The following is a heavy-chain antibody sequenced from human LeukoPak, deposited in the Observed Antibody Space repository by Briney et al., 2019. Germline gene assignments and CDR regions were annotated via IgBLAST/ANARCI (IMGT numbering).Heavy chain of an antibody. V-gene: IGHV1-18*01. CDR1: GYTFTSYG. D-gene: IGHD6-13*01. CDR2: INVYNGHT. CDR3: ARDTQYSSSWDGFDY. Sequence: GASVKVSCKASGYTFTSYGISWVRQAPGQGLEWMGWINVYNGHTKYPQNFQGRVTMTTDTSTSTAYMEVRSLRYDDTAVYYCARDTQYSSSWDGFDYWGQGTTVTVSS. J-gene: IGHJ4*02.